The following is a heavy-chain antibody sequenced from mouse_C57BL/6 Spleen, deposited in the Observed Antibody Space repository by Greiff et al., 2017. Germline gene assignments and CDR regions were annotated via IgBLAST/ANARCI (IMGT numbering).Heavy chain of an antibody. J-gene: IGHJ2*01. CDR1: GFNFKDYY. V-gene: IGHV14-2*01. CDR3: ARSTVVPFVY. CDR2: IDPEDGEA. D-gene: IGHD1-1*01. Sequence: EVQLQQSGAELVKPGASVKLSCTASGFNFKDYYMHWVKQRTDQGLEWIGRIDPEDGEAKYAPKFQGKATITADTSSNTAYLHLSSLTSDETAVYYFARSTVVPFVYGAQDTTLTVSS.